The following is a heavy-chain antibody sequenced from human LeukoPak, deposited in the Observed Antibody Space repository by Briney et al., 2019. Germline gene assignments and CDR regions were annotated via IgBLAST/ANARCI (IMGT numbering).Heavy chain of an antibody. CDR3: ARGVSHYYYGMDV. D-gene: IGHD3-16*01. CDR1: GFTFSSYG. Sequence: PGGSLRLSCAASGFTFSSYGVHWVRQAPGKGLEWVAVIWYDGSRIYYADSVKGRFTISRDNSKNTLYLQMNSLRADDTAMYYCARGVSHYYYGMDVWGQGTTVTVSS. CDR2: IWYDGSRI. V-gene: IGHV3-33*01. J-gene: IGHJ6*02.